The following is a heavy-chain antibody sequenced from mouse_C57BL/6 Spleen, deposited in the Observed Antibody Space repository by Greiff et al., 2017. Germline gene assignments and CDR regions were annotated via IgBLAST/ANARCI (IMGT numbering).Heavy chain of an antibody. CDR2: ISDGGSYT. D-gene: IGHD2-12*01. CDR1: GFTFSSYA. J-gene: IGHJ3*01. V-gene: IGHV5-4*01. Sequence: EVKLVESGGGLVKPGGSLKLSCAASGFTFSSYAMSWVRQTPEKRLEWVATISDGGSYTNYPDNVKGRFTISRDNAKNNLYLQMSHLKSEDTAMYYCARENYSGGFAYWGQGTLVTVSA. CDR3: ARENYSGGFAY.